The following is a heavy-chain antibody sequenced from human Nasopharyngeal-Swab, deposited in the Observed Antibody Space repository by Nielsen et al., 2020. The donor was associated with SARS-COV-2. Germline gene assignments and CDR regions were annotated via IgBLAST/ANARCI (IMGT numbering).Heavy chain of an antibody. CDR3: ANAYCGGDRYSHDYYYYYGMDV. CDR1: GFTFSSYA. J-gene: IGHJ6*02. CDR2: ISGSGGST. V-gene: IGHV3-23*01. D-gene: IGHD2-21*02. Sequence: GGSLRLSCAASGFTFSSYAMSWVRQAPGKGLEWVSAISGSGGSTYYADSVKGRFTISRDNSKNTLYLQMNSLRAEDTAVYYCANAYCGGDRYSHDYYYYYGMDVWGQGTTVTVSS.